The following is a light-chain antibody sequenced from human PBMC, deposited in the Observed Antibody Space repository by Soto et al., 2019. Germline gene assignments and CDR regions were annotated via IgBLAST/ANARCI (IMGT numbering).Light chain of an antibody. Sequence: EIVLTQSPATLSSFPGDRVTLSCSASQYINTRLAWYQHRPGQAPRLLIYDASTRATGVPARFSGSGSGTDFTLTISSLEPEDFAVYYCQQRSNWPSLTFGGGTKVDIK. CDR2: DAS. V-gene: IGKV3-11*01. CDR3: QQRSNWPSLT. J-gene: IGKJ4*01. CDR1: QYINTR.